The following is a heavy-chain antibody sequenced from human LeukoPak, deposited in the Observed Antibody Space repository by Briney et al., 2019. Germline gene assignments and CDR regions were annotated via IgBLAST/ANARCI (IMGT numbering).Heavy chain of an antibody. CDR2: INHSGST. J-gene: IGHJ4*02. CDR1: GGSFSGYY. Sequence: PSETLSLTCAVYGGSFSGYYWSWIRQPPGKGLEWIGEINHSGSTNYNPSLKSRVTISVDTSNNQFSLKLSSVTAADTAVYYCARSYGYYFDYWGQGTLVTVSS. V-gene: IGHV4-34*01. D-gene: IGHD1-26*01. CDR3: ARSYGYYFDY.